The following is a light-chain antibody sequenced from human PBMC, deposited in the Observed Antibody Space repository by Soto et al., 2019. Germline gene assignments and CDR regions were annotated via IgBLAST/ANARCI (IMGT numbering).Light chain of an antibody. CDR2: DTS. CDR3: QQYANLPWT. J-gene: IGKJ1*01. V-gene: IGKV1-33*01. Sequence: DIQMTQSPSSLSASIGDRVTITCQASQDISNYLNWYQQKPGKAPKLLIYDTSNLETGVPSRFSGGGSGTSYVITISGLQPKDIATYYCQQYANLPWTFGRGTKVEVK. CDR1: QDISNY.